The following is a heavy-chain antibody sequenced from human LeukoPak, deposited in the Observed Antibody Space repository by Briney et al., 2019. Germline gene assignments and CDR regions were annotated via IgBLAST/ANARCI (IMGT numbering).Heavy chain of an antibody. V-gene: IGHV1-69*13. CDR3: ARGPGCSGGSCYSGWFDP. D-gene: IGHD2-15*01. CDR2: IIPIFGTA. J-gene: IGHJ5*02. CDR1: GGTFSSYA. Sequence: SVKVSCKASGGTFSSYAISSVRQAPGQGLEWMGGIIPIFGTANYAQKFQGRVTITADESTSTAYMELSSLRSEDTAVYYCARGPGCSGGSCYSGWFDPWGQGTLVTVSS.